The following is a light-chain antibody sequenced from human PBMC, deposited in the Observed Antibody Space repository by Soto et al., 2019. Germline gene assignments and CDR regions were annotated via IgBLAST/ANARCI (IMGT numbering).Light chain of an antibody. CDR2: EVS. J-gene: IGLJ1*01. CDR1: SSDVGGHNY. CDR3: SSYTSTRAYV. Sequence: QSVLTKTASVPRPPGQSITISCTATSSDVGGHNYVSWYHQQSGKAPKLMIHEVSNRPSGVSHRFSGSKSGNTASLTISGLQAEDEADYYCSSYTSTRAYVFAIGTKVTVL. V-gene: IGLV2-14*01.